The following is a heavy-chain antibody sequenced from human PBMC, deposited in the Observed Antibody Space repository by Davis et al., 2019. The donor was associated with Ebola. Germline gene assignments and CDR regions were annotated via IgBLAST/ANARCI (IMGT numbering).Heavy chain of an antibody. CDR3: ARDLGSSWYFEYFQH. Sequence: HTGGSLRLSCAASGFTFSSYWMHWVRQAPGKGLVWVSRINSDGSSTSYADSVKGRFTISRDNAKNSLYLQMNSLRAEDTAVYYCARDLGSSWYFEYFQHWGQGTLVTVSS. D-gene: IGHD6-13*01. V-gene: IGHV3-74*01. J-gene: IGHJ1*01. CDR2: INSDGSST. CDR1: GFTFSSYW.